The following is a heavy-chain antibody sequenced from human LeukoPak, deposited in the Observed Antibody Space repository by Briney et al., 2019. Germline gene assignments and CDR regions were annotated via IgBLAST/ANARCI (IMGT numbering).Heavy chain of an antibody. V-gene: IGHV3-11*04. J-gene: IGHJ6*02. Sequence: GGSLRLSCAASGFTFSDFYMSWIRQAPGKGLEWVSFINNRGTTIYYADSVKGRFTISRDNAKNSLYLQMNSLRAEDTAVYYCAREGLRFMVRGNFDVWGQGTTVTVSS. CDR2: INNRGTTI. D-gene: IGHD3-10*01. CDR1: GFTFSDFY. CDR3: AREGLRFMVRGNFDV.